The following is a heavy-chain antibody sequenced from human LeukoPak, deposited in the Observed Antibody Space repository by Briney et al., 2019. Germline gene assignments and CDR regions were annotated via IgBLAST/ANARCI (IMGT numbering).Heavy chain of an antibody. Sequence: GASVKVSCKASGYTFTGYYMHWVRQAPGQGLEWMGRIIPILGIANYAQKFQGRVTITADKSTSTAYMELSSLRSEDTAVYYCASGAGIVLMVYPGPPPLYGMDVWGQGTTVTVSS. CDR2: IIPILGIA. CDR1: GYTFTGYY. D-gene: IGHD2-8*01. CDR3: ASGAGIVLMVYPGPPPLYGMDV. V-gene: IGHV1-69*02. J-gene: IGHJ6*02.